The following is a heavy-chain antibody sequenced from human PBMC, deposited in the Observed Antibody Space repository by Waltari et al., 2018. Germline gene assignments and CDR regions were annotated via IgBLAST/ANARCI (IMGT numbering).Heavy chain of an antibody. D-gene: IGHD6-6*01. J-gene: IGHJ4*02. V-gene: IGHV5-51*01. CDR2: IYPGDSDT. CDR1: GYTFINYW. Sequence: EVQLVQSGAELKKPGESLKISCKASGYTFINYWIGWVGQMPGKGLEWMGIIYPGDSDTRYRLSFEGQVTISADKSIGTAYLQWSSLKASDTAIYYCAKAYSGSDRACFDHWGQGTLVTVSS. CDR3: AKAYSGSDRACFDH.